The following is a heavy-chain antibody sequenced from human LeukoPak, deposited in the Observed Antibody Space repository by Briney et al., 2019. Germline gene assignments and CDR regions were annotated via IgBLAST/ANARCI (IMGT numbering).Heavy chain of an antibody. CDR3: ARGPPKYSGYASFDY. D-gene: IGHD5-12*01. V-gene: IGHV1-69*13. J-gene: IGHJ4*02. CDR2: IIPIFGTA. Sequence: SVKVSCKASGGTFSSYAISWVRQAPGQGLEWMGGIIPIFGTANYAQKFQGRVTITADESTSTAYMELSSLRSEDTAVYYCARGPPKYSGYASFDYWGQGTLVTVSS. CDR1: GGTFSSYA.